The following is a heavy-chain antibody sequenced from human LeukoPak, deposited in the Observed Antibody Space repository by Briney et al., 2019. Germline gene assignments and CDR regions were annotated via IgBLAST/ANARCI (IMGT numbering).Heavy chain of an antibody. D-gene: IGHD2-21*01. J-gene: IGHJ3*02. CDR1: GGSFSAYY. Sequence: SETLSLICAVYGGSFSAYYWSWIRQPPGKGLEWIGEINHSGSTNYNPSLKSRVNISVDTSKNQFSLKLSSVTAADTAVYYCARVSRLWWARDIWGQGTMVTVSS. V-gene: IGHV4-34*01. CDR2: INHSGST. CDR3: ARVSRLWWARDI.